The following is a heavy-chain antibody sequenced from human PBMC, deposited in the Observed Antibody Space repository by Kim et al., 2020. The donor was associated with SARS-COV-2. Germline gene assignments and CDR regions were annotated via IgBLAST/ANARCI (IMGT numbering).Heavy chain of an antibody. CDR3: AKWGGLLELRLDYYSGMDV. D-gene: IGHD1-7*01. V-gene: IGHV3-30*02. Sequence: KGRFTISRDNSKNTLYLQMNSLGGEDTAVYYCAKWGGLLELRLDYYSGMDVWGQGTTVIVSS. J-gene: IGHJ6*02.